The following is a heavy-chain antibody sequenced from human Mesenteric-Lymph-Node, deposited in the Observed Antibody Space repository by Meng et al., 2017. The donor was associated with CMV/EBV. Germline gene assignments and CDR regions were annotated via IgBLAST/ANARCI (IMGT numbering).Heavy chain of an antibody. D-gene: IGHD6-6*01. CDR1: GYTFTGYY. CDR2: INPNSGGT. Sequence: ASVKVSCKASGYTFTGYYMHWVRQAPGQGLEWMGWINPNSGGTNYAQKFQGRATMTRDTSISTAYMDLSSLRSDDTAVYYCARDSSSQPIDYWGQGTLVTVSS. CDR3: ARDSSSQPIDY. J-gene: IGHJ4*02. V-gene: IGHV1-2*02.